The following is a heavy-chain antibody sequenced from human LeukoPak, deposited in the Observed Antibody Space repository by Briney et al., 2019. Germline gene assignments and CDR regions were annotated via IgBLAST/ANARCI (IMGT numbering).Heavy chain of an antibody. CDR3: ARQSTIAAARIDP. Sequence: SETLSLTCTVSGGSISDSNYYWGWIRQPPGRGLEWIGNIYYSGSTYYSPSLKSRVTVSVDTSKNQFSLKLSSVTAADTAVYYCARQSTIAAARIDPWGQGTLVTVSS. CDR1: GGSISDSNYY. CDR2: IYYSGST. J-gene: IGHJ5*02. D-gene: IGHD6-25*01. V-gene: IGHV4-39*01.